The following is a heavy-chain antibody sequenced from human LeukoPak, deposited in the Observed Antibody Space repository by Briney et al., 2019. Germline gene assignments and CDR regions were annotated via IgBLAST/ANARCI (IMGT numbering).Heavy chain of an antibody. Sequence: GGSLRLSCTASGFISSSNYMSWVRQAPGKGLEWVSLIYSGGSTYYADSVMGRSTISRDKSNNTLYLQMNSLRAEDTAVYYCATGGRSGVAFESWGQGTLVTVSS. V-gene: IGHV3-53*01. D-gene: IGHD2-15*01. J-gene: IGHJ4*02. CDR2: IYSGGST. CDR1: GFISSSNY. CDR3: ATGGRSGVAFES.